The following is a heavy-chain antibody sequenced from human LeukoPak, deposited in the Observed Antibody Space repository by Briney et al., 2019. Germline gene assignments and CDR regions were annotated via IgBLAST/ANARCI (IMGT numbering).Heavy chain of an antibody. D-gene: IGHD3-10*01. CDR1: GFNVSSNY. CDR2: IYIGGGT. CDR3: ATAQLPPWEFDYYYFGMDV. J-gene: IGHJ6*02. Sequence: GGSLRLSCSVSGFNVSSNYMSWVRQAPGKGLEWVSVIYIGGGTYDADSVKGRFTISRDNSKNTLYLQMNSLRAEDTAVYYCATAQLPPWEFDYYYFGMDVWGQGTTVTVSS. V-gene: IGHV3-66*01.